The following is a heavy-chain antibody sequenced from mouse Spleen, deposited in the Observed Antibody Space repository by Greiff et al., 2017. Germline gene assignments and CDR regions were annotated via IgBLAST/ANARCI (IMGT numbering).Heavy chain of an antibody. J-gene: IGHJ4*01. Sequence: QVQLKESGPGLVQPSQTLSITCTASGFSLTSYGVHWVRQSPGKGLEWLGVIWSGGSTDYNAAFISRLSISKDNSKSQVFFKMNSLQADDTAIYYCARLGRDYAMDYWGQGTSVTGSS. V-gene: IGHV2-2*01. D-gene: IGHD3-3*01. CDR2: IWSGGST. CDR3: ARLGRDYAMDY. CDR1: GFSLTSYG.